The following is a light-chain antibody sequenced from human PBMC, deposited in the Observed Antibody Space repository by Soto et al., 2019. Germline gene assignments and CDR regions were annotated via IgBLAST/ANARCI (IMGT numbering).Light chain of an antibody. CDR3: QQYYSYPPLFT. J-gene: IGKJ3*01. CDR1: QDIRSS. CDR2: GAS. Sequence: AIRMTQSPSSLSASTGDRVTVTCRASQDIRSSLAWYQQKPGKAPKLLIYGASTLQSGVPSRFSGGASGTNFTLTITSLQPEDIATYYCQQYYSYPPLFTFGPGTKV. V-gene: IGKV1-8*01.